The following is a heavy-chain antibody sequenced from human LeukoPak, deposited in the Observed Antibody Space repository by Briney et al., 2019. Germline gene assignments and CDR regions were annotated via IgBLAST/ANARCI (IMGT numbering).Heavy chain of an antibody. J-gene: IGHJ6*04. V-gene: IGHV3-21*01. Sequence: PGGSLRLSCAASGFTFSSYSMNWVRQAPGKGLEWVSSISSSSSYIYYADSVKGRFTISRDNAKNSLYLQMNSLRAEDTAVYYCARDPPTIFGVVMLMDVWGKGTTVTVSS. D-gene: IGHD3-3*01. CDR2: ISSSSSYI. CDR1: GFTFSSYS. CDR3: ARDPPTIFGVVMLMDV.